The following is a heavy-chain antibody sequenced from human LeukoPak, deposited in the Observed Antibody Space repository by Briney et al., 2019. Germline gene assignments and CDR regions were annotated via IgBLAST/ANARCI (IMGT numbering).Heavy chain of an antibody. CDR2: ISYDGSNK. CDR1: GFTLSSYG. Sequence: GGSLRLSCAASGFTLSSYGMHWVRQAPGKGLEWVAVISYDGSNKYYADSVKGRFTISRDNSKNTLYLQMNSLRAEDTAVYYCARDSAGDYYFDYWGQGTLVTVSS. D-gene: IGHD2-21*01. V-gene: IGHV3-30*03. J-gene: IGHJ4*02. CDR3: ARDSAGDYYFDY.